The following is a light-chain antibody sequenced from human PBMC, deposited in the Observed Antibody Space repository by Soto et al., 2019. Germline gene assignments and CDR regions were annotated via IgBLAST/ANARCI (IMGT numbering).Light chain of an antibody. CDR1: SSDVGGYNY. CDR3: SSYTSSSTHNYV. CDR2: DVS. J-gene: IGLJ1*01. Sequence: QSVLAKPASVSGSPGQSITISCPGTSSDVGGYNYVSWYQQHPGKAPKLMIYDVSNRPSGVSNRFSGSKSGNTASLTISGLQAEDEADYYCSSYTSSSTHNYVFGTGTKVTVL. V-gene: IGLV2-14*01.